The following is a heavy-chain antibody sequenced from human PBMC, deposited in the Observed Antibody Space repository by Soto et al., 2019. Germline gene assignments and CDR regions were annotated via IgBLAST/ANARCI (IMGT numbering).Heavy chain of an antibody. D-gene: IGHD6-13*01. CDR3: ATVTRWVAAAGPIFDY. V-gene: IGHV1-24*01. CDR2: FDPEDGET. J-gene: IGHJ4*02. CDR1: GYTLTELS. Sequence: GASVKVSCKVSGYTLTELSMHWVRQAPGKGLEWMGGFDPEDGETIYAQKFQGRVTMTEDTSTDTAYMELSSLRSEDTAVYYCATVTRWVAAAGPIFDYWGQGTLVTVSS.